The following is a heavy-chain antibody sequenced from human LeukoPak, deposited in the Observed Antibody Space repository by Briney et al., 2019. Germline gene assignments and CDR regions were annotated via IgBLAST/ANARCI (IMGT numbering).Heavy chain of an antibody. CDR3: ANGYYYDSSGYHIGFDY. D-gene: IGHD3-22*01. J-gene: IGHJ4*02. V-gene: IGHV3-23*01. CDR2: ISGSGGST. Sequence: PGGSLRLSCGASGFTFSSYAVSGVRQAPGKGGEGVSAISGSGGSTYYADSVKGRFTISRDNSKNTLYLQMNSLRAEDTAVYYCANGYYYDSSGYHIGFDYWGQGTLVTVSS. CDR1: GFTFSSYA.